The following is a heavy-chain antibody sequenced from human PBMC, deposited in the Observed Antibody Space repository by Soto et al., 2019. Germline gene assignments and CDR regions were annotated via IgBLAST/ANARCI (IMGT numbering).Heavy chain of an antibody. V-gene: IGHV4-4*02. D-gene: IGHD3-3*01. J-gene: IGHJ6*02. CDR1: GGSISSSNW. CDR2: IYHSGST. CDR3: ATRPVYYDFWSGYSSPRLGGMDV. Sequence: SETLSLTCAVSGGSISSSNWWSWVRQPPGKGLEWIGEIYHSGSTNYNPSLKSRVTISVDKSKNQFSLKLSSVTAADTAVYYCATRPVYYDFWSGYSSPRLGGMDVWGQGTTVTVSS.